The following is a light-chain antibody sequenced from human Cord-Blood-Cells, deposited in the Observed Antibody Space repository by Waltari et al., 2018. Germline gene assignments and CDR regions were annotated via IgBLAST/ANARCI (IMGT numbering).Light chain of an antibody. J-gene: IGLJ3*02. Sequence: QSALTQPASVSGSPGQSITISCTGTSSDVGGYNCVSWYQQHPGKAPKLMIYDVSKRPAGVSNRCSGSKSGNTASLTISGLQAEDEADYYCSSYTSSSTWVFGGGTKLTVL. CDR2: DVS. V-gene: IGLV2-14*01. CDR3: SSYTSSSTWV. CDR1: SSDVGGYNC.